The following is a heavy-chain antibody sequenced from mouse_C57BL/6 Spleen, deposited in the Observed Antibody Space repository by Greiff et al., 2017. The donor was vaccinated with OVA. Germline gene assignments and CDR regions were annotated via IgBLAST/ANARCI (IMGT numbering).Heavy chain of an antibody. Sequence: VKLQESGAELVMPGASVKLSCKASGYTFTSYWMHWVKQRPGQGLEWIGEIDPSDSYTNYNQKFKGKSTLTVDKSSSTAYMQLSSLTSEDSAVYYCARYDYDDWYFDVWGTGTTVTVSS. CDR2: IDPSDSYT. J-gene: IGHJ1*03. CDR1: GYTFTSYW. V-gene: IGHV1-69*01. D-gene: IGHD2-4*01. CDR3: ARYDYDDWYFDV.